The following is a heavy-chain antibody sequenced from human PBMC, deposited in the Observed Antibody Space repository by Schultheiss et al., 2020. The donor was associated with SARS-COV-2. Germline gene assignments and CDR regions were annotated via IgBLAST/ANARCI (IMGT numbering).Heavy chain of an antibody. J-gene: IGHJ4*02. CDR1: GDSVSSNSAA. D-gene: IGHD3-10*01. V-gene: IGHV6-1*01. Sequence: SQTLSLTCAISGDSVSSNSAAWNWIRLSPSRGLEWLGRTYYRSKWYNDYAVSVQSRITINPDTSKNQFSLQLNSVTPEDTAVYFCARGAFWFGEPSGFDFWGQGTLVTVSS. CDR3: ARGAFWFGEPSGFDF. CDR2: TYYRSKWYN.